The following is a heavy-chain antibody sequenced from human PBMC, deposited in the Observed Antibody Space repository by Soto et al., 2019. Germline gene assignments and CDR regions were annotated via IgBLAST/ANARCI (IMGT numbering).Heavy chain of an antibody. J-gene: IGHJ4*01. CDR2: ISGSGDNT. V-gene: IGHV3-23*01. D-gene: IGHD3-3*01. Sequence: GGSLRLSGKASVFSGSDYAMTWVRQAPGKGLEWVSVISGSGDNTFYAASVKGRFAISRDNSKNVLYLQMNSLSADDAAVYFCAKGRAITVYGVDILFDYWGLGTLVTVSS. CDR3: AKGRAITVYGVDILFDY. CDR1: VFSGSDYA.